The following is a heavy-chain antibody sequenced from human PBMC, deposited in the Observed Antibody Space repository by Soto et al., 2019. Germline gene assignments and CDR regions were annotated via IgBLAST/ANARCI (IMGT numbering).Heavy chain of an antibody. CDR1: GAFISSGSYH. CDR3: ARVPDY. D-gene: IGHD2-2*01. J-gene: IGHJ4*02. V-gene: IGHV4-39*07. CDR2: MYHSGST. Sequence: SETLSLTCTVSGAFISSGSYHWGWIRQPPGKGLEWIGYMYHSGSTYYNPSLKSRVTISIDRSKNQFSLKLSSVTAADTAVYYCARVPDYWGQGILVTVSS.